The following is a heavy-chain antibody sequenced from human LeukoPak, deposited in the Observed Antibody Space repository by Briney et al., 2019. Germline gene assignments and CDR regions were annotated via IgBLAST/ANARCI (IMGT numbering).Heavy chain of an antibody. D-gene: IGHD3-10*01. CDR2: ISWNSGSI. CDR1: GFTFDDYA. CDR3: AKAGLRGHYFDY. V-gene: IGHV3-9*01. J-gene: IGHJ4*02. Sequence: GGSLRLSCAASGFTFDDYAMHWVRQAPGKGLEWVSGISWNSGSIGYADSVKGRFTISRDNAKNSLYLQMNSLRAEDTALYYCAKAGLRGHYFDYWGQGTLVTVSS.